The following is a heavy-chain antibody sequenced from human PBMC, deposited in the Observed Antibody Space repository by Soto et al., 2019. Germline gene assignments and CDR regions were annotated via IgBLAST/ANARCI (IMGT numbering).Heavy chain of an antibody. V-gene: IGHV1-69*02. Sequence: SVKVSCKASGGTFSSYTISWVRQAPGQGLEWMGRIIPILGIANYAQKFQGRVTITADKSTSTAYMELSSLRSEDTAVYYCARMFYGRPPYYYYGMDVWGQGTTVTVSS. CDR3: ARMFYGRPPYYYYGMDV. D-gene: IGHD4-17*01. J-gene: IGHJ6*02. CDR1: GGTFSSYT. CDR2: IIPILGIA.